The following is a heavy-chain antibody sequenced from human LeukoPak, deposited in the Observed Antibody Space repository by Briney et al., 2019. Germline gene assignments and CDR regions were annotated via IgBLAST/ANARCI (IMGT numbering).Heavy chain of an antibody. CDR2: IYPGDSDT. CDR1: GYSFPSYW. V-gene: IGHV5-51*01. Sequence: GESLKISCKGSGYSFPSYWIGWVRQMPGKGLEWMGSIYPGDSDTRYSTSFQGQVTISADKSISTAYRQWSSLKASDTAMYYCARRGAYYDSSGYYGGVFFDYWGQGTLVTVSS. D-gene: IGHD3-22*01. J-gene: IGHJ4*02. CDR3: ARRGAYYDSSGYYGGVFFDY.